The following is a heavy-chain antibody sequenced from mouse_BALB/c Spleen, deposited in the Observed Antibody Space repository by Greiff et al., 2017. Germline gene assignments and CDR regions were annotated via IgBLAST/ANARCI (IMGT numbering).Heavy chain of an antibody. J-gene: IGHJ2*01. CDR2: INPYNDGT. Sequence: EVQLVESGPELVKPGASVKMSCKASGYTFTSYVMHWVKQKPGQGLEWIGYINPYNDGTKYNEKFKGKATLTSDKSSSTAYMELSSLTSEDSAVYYCARSGPRGFFDYWGQGTTLTVSS. V-gene: IGHV1-14*01. CDR1: GYTFTSYV. D-gene: IGHD3-1*01. CDR3: ARSGPRGFFDY.